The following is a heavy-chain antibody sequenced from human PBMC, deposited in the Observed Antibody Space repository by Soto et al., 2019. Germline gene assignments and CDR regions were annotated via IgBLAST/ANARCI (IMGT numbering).Heavy chain of an antibody. CDR2: IYSGGRT. J-gene: IGHJ4*01. CDR1: GFTVSSDY. V-gene: IGHV3-66*04. CDR3: ARPGGLWRGSYTDDY. Sequence: EVQLVESGGGLVQPGGSLRLSCAALGFTVSSDYMSWVRQAPGKGLEWVSVIYSGGRTYYADSVKGRFTISRDNSKNTLYLQMNSLRVEDTAVYYCARPGGLWRGSYTDDYWGHGTLVTVSS. D-gene: IGHD3-3*01.